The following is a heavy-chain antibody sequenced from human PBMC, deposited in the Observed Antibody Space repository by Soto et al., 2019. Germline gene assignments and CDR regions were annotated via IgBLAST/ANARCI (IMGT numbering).Heavy chain of an antibody. D-gene: IGHD3-9*01. CDR1: GGSISSYY. CDR3: ARSEPRAYDILTGYYSSYYSSYSKVG. V-gene: IGHV4-59*01. Sequence: SETLSLTCTVSGGSISSYYWSWIRQPPGKGLEWIGYIYYSGSTNYNPSLKSRVTISVDTSKNQFSLKLSSVTAADTAVYYCARSEPRAYDILTGYYSSYYSSYSKVGSCTGRILTVSS. J-gene: IGHJ6*03. CDR2: IYYSGST.